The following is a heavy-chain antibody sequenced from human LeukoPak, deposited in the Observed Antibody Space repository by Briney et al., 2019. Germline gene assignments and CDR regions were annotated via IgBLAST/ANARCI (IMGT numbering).Heavy chain of an antibody. CDR2: INHSGST. J-gene: IGHJ5*02. D-gene: IGHD3-16*01. CDR3: ASWGRWASIVPHWFDP. CDR1: GGSFSGYY. V-gene: IGHV4-34*01. Sequence: SETLSLTCAAYGGSFSGYYWSWIRQPPGRGLEWIGEINHSGSTNYNPSLKSRVTISVDTSKNQFSLKLSSVTAADTAVYYCASWGRWASIVPHWFDPWGQGTLVTVSS.